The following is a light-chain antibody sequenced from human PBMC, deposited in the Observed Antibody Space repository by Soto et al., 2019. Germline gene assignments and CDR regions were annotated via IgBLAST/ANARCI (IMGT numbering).Light chain of an antibody. J-gene: IGKJ3*01. CDR2: AAS. CDR1: QSTSSY. Sequence: DIQMTQSPSSFSASTGDRVTITCRASQSTSSYLNWYQQKPGKAPKLLIYAASSLQSGVPSRFSGSGSGTDLTLTIRSLQPEDFATYYCQQSYSTLTFGPGTKVDI. V-gene: IGKV1-39*01. CDR3: QQSYSTLT.